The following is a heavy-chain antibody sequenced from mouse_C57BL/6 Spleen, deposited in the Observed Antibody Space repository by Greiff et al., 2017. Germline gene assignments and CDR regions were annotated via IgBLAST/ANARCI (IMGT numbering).Heavy chain of an antibody. Sequence: QVQLQQPGAELVKPGASVKLSCKASGYTFTSYWMPWVKQRPGQGLEWIGEIDPSDSYTNYNQKFKGKATLSVDTSSSTAYMQLSSLTSEDSAVYYCARSTVVAYYFDYWGQGTTLTVSS. V-gene: IGHV1-50*01. J-gene: IGHJ2*01. CDR1: GYTFTSYW. D-gene: IGHD1-1*01. CDR3: ARSTVVAYYFDY. CDR2: IDPSDSYT.